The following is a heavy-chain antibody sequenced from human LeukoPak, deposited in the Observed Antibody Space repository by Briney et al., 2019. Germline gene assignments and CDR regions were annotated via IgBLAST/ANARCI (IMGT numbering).Heavy chain of an antibody. CDR3: ARKAKAAAGKGRFDP. CDR1: GGSFSGYY. J-gene: IGHJ5*02. CDR2: INHSGGT. D-gene: IGHD6-13*01. Sequence: SETLSLTCAVYGGSFSGYYWSWIRQPPGKGLEWIGEINHSGGTNYNPSLKSRVTISVDTSKNQFSLKLSSVTAADTAVYYCARKAKAAAGKGRFDPWGQGTLVTVSS. V-gene: IGHV4-34*01.